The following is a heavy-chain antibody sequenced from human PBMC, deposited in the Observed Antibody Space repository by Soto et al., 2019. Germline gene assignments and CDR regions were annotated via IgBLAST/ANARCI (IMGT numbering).Heavy chain of an antibody. D-gene: IGHD1-7*01. CDR2: INAGNGNT. Sequence: QVPLVQSGAEVKKPGASVKVSCKASGYTFNSYAMHWVRQAPGQRLEWMGWINAGNGNTKYSQKFQGRVTITRDTSASTAYMELSSLRSEDTAVYYCARGITGTTRDYWGQGTLVTVSS. V-gene: IGHV1-3*01. J-gene: IGHJ4*02. CDR1: GYTFNSYA. CDR3: ARGITGTTRDY.